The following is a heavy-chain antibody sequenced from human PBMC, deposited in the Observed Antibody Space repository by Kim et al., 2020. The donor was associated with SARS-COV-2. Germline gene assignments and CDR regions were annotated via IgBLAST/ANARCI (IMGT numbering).Heavy chain of an antibody. CDR1: GFSFSTYG. J-gene: IGHJ4*02. D-gene: IGHD3-16*01. Sequence: GGSLRLSCAASGFSFSTYGMHWVRQAPGKGLEWVALTSYDGGNIYHVDSVRGRFTVSRDNSKNTVYLQMNSLRDDDTAVYFCAKALDYNYESGLDYWGQGTLVTVSS. V-gene: IGHV3-30*18. CDR2: TSYDGGNI. CDR3: AKALDYNYESGLDY.